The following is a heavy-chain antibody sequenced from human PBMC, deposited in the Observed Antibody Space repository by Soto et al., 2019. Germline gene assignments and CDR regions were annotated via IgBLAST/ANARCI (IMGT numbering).Heavy chain of an antibody. Sequence: PGGSLRLSCAASGFTFSSYAMSWVRQAPGKRLEWVSAISGSGGSTYYADSVKGRFTISRDNSKNTLYLQMNSLRAEDTAVYYCAKGFGHTVAGTGGDAFDIWGQGTMVTVSS. CDR3: AKGFGHTVAGTGGDAFDI. D-gene: IGHD6-19*01. J-gene: IGHJ3*02. CDR2: ISGSGGST. CDR1: GFTFSSYA. V-gene: IGHV3-23*01.